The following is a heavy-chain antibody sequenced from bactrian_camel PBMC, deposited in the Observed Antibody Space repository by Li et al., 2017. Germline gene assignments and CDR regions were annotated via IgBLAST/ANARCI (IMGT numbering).Heavy chain of an antibody. CDR2: IDDDGAT. CDR3: GADTGAAPEDLSSWVQWIDY. J-gene: IGHJ4*01. Sequence: VQLVESGGGSVQAGGTLRLSCTVSGYYSSYCLGWFRQAPGKEREGVAAIDDDGATTYADSVKGRFTISQDYVKKTVYLQMSSLKPEDTAMYYCGADTGAAPEDLSSWVQWIDYWGQGTQVTVS. D-gene: IGHD6*01. CDR1: GYYSSYC. V-gene: IGHV3S53*01.